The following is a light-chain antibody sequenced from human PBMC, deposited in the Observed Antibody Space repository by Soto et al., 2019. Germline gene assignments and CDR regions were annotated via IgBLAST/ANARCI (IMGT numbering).Light chain of an antibody. CDR3: QQRLNWPPN. V-gene: IGKV3-11*01. J-gene: IGKJ1*01. Sequence: SFFTQSPDPLSLSPVERATLSCRATQSVTNYIAWYQQRPGQAQRLLIYDASNRASGVQAKFSGSGSGTDFTLTISDIEPADFALYYCQQRLNWPPNFGKGNKVDIK. CDR1: QSVTNY. CDR2: DAS.